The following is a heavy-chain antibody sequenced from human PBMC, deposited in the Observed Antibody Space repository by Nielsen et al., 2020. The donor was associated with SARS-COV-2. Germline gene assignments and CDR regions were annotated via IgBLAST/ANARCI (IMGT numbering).Heavy chain of an antibody. CDR1: GYTFTSYA. J-gene: IGHJ5*02. V-gene: IGHV7-4-1*02. D-gene: IGHD6-13*01. Sequence: ASVKVSCKASGYTFTSYAMNWVRQAPVQGLEWMGWINTNTGNPTYAQGFTGRFVFSLDTSVSTAYLQISSLKAEDTAVYYCASGIAAAGTGWFDPWGQGTLVTVSS. CDR2: INTNTGNP. CDR3: ASGIAAAGTGWFDP.